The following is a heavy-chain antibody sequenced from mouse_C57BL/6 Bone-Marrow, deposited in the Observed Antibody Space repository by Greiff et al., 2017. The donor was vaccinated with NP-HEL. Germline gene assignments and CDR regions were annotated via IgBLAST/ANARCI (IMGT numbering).Heavy chain of an antibody. CDR2: INPNNGGT. CDR1: GYTFTDYY. Sequence: VQLQQSGPELVKPGASVKISCKASGYTFTDYYMNWVKQSHGKSLEWIGDINPNNGGTSYNQKFKGKATLTVDKSSSTAYMELRSLTSEDSAVYYCARGTYYDYYWGQGTTLTVSS. V-gene: IGHV1-26*01. D-gene: IGHD2-4*01. CDR3: ARGTYYDYY. J-gene: IGHJ2*01.